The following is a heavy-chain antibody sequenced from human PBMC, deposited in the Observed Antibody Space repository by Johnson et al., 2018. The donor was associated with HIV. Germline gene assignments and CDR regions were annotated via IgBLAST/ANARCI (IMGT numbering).Heavy chain of an antibody. J-gene: IGHJ3*02. CDR3: ASEAKHHVGANRVSSFDI. V-gene: IGHV3-74*02. CDR2: INSDGSDT. Sequence: VQLVESGGGLVQPGGSLRLSCAASGFTVSSNYMSWVRQAPGKGLEWVSGINSDGSDTRYADSVKGRFTISRDNAKTTLYLQMNSLRAEDTAVYYCASEAKHHVGANRVSSFDIWGQGTMVTVSS. CDR1: GFTVSSNY. D-gene: IGHD1-26*01.